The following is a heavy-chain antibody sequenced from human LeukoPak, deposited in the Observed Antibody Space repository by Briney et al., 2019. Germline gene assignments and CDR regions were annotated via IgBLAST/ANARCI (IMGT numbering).Heavy chain of an antibody. J-gene: IGHJ4*02. CDR1: GGSLSGFY. Sequence: PSETPSLTCGVSGGSLSGFYWSWVRQPPGKGPEWIGDINHSGTTNYNPSLESRVTVEMSNNQFSLKLNFVTAADTAIYYCARDGPVSSGYSYWGQGILVTVSS. D-gene: IGHD3-10*01. CDR2: INHSGTT. CDR3: ARDGPVSSGYSY. V-gene: IGHV4-34*01.